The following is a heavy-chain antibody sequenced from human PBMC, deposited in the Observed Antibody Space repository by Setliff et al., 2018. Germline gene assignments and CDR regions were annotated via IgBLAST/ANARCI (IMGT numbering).Heavy chain of an antibody. CDR1: RFTFSNYA. CDR3: ARVSYCSSTSCDYYYYGMDV. Sequence: GGSLRLSCAASRFTFSNYAMSWVRQAPGKGLEWVSAISASGRTTYSADSVKGRFTISRDNSKNTLYLQMNSLRAEDTAVYYCARVSYCSSTSCDYYYYGMDVWGQGTTVTVSS. J-gene: IGHJ6*02. V-gene: IGHV3-23*01. D-gene: IGHD2-2*01. CDR2: ISASGRTT.